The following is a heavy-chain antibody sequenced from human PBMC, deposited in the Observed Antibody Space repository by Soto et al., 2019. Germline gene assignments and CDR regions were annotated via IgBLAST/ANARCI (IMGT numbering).Heavy chain of an antibody. Sequence: SETLCLTCAVYGGFFSGYYWSWIRQPPGKGLEWIGEINHSGSTNYNPSLKSRVTISVDTSKNQFSLKLSSVTAADTAVYYCARFVLVAFDYWGQGTLVTVSS. V-gene: IGHV4-34*01. CDR1: GGFFSGYY. D-gene: IGHD6-6*01. CDR3: ARFVLVAFDY. J-gene: IGHJ4*02. CDR2: INHSGST.